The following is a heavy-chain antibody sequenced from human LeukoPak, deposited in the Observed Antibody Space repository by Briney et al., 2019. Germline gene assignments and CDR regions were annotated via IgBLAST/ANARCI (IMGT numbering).Heavy chain of an antibody. D-gene: IGHD1-26*01. CDR2: IKQDGSEK. CDR1: GFTFSSYA. CDR3: ARDGRGTLDY. Sequence: GGSLRLSCAASGFTFSSYAMHWVRQAPGKGLEWVANIKQDGSEKYYVDSVKGRFTISRDNAKNSLYLQMNSLTDEDTAVYYCARDGRGTLDYWGQGTLVTVSS. J-gene: IGHJ4*02. V-gene: IGHV3-7*01.